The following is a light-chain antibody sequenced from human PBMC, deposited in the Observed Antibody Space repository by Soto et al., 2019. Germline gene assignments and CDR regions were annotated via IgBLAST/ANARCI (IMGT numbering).Light chain of an antibody. J-gene: IGLJ1*01. CDR1: SSNIGATYD. V-gene: IGLV1-40*01. CDR2: GNS. CDR3: KYYDSSLSAHYV. Sequence: QSVLTQPPSVSGAPGQRVTISCTGSSSNIGATYDVQWYQQLPGTAPKLLIYGNSNRPSGVPDRFSGSKSGTSASLAITGLQDDDEEEYYCKYYDSSLSAHYVLRTGTKVTVL.